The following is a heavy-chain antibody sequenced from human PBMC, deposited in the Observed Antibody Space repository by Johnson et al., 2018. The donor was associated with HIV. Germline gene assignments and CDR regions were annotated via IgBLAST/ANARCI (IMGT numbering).Heavy chain of an antibody. CDR2: ISYDGNNK. V-gene: IGHV3-30*04. J-gene: IGHJ3*02. D-gene: IGHD5-18*01. Sequence: QVHLVESGGGVVQPGRSLRLSCVASGFTFNSYAMHWVRQAPGKGLEWVAIISYDGNNKYYADSVTGRFTISRDNAKNSLYLQMNSLRAEDTALYYCARADTAMVRGAFDIWGQGTMVTVSS. CDR1: GFTFNSYA. CDR3: ARADTAMVRGAFDI.